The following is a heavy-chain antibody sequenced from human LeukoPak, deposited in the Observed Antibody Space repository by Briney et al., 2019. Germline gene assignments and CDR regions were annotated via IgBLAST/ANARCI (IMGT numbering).Heavy chain of an antibody. Sequence: GGSLRLSCAASGFTFSSYAMHWVRQAPGKGLEWVAVISYDGSNKYYADSVKGRFTISRDNSKNTLYLQMNGLRAEDTAVYYCARVRSHSSSWSDYWGQGTLVTVSS. V-gene: IGHV3-30-3*01. CDR3: ARVRSHSSSWSDY. CDR1: GFTFSSYA. D-gene: IGHD6-13*01. CDR2: ISYDGSNK. J-gene: IGHJ4*02.